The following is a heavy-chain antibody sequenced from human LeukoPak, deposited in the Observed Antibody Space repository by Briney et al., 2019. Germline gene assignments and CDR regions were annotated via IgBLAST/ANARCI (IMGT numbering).Heavy chain of an antibody. D-gene: IGHD1-14*01. Sequence: GGSLRLSGAAAGFTFGSYGMNWVRQAPGKGLEWVSSISDISKNTYYPASGKGRFTITKDKAKRTLYLQRNSLRGEDTAVYYCAKGGTRLSLGSFDDWGQGTRVTVSS. CDR3: AKGGTRLSLGSFDD. CDR2: ISDISKNT. CDR1: GFTFGSYG. V-gene: IGHV3-21*01. J-gene: IGHJ4*02.